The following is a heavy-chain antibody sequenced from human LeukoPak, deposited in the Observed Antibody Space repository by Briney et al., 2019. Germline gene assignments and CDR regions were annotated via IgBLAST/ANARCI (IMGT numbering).Heavy chain of an antibody. D-gene: IGHD3-9*01. V-gene: IGHV4-34*01. CDR1: GGSINRYY. CDR3: ASSRDYDIAFDI. CDR2: INHSGST. Sequence: SETLSLTCTVSGGSINRYYWSWIRQPPGKGLEWIGEINHSGSTNYNPSLKSRVTISVDTSKNQFSLKLSSVTAADTAVYYCASSRDYDIAFDIWGQGTMVTVSS. J-gene: IGHJ3*02.